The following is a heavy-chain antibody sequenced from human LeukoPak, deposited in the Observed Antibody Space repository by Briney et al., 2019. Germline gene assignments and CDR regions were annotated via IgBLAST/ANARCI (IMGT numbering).Heavy chain of an antibody. CDR2: IIPIFGTA. V-gene: IGHV1-69*05. D-gene: IGHD3-3*01. CDR3: AIDSSGYYYYFDY. J-gene: IGHJ4*02. CDR1: GGTFSSYA. Sequence: ASVKVSCKASGGTFSSYAISWVRRAPGQGLEWMGGIIPIFGTANYAQKFQGRVTITTDESTSTAYMELSSLRSEDTAVYYCAIDSSGYYYYFDYWGQGTLVTVSS.